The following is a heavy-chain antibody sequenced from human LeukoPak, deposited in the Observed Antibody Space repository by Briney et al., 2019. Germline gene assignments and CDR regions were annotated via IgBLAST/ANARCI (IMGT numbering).Heavy chain of an antibody. V-gene: IGHV3-11*06. CDR1: GFTFSDYY. Sequence: GGSLRLSCAASGFTFSDYYMTWIRQAPGKGLEWVSYISGSGSYKNYADSVKGRFTISRDNAKNSLFLQMNSLRAEDTAVYYCATETRYCTSTSCSYYYGMDVWGKGTTVTVSS. D-gene: IGHD2-2*01. CDR2: ISGSGSYK. CDR3: ATETRYCTSTSCSYYYGMDV. J-gene: IGHJ6*04.